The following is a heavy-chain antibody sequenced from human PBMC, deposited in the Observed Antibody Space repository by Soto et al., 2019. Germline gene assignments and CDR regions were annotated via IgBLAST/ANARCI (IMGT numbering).Heavy chain of an antibody. D-gene: IGHD3-3*01. V-gene: IGHV4-34*01. CDR2: INRSGST. CDR3: ARSWYYDFWSGYSAFDY. J-gene: IGHJ4*02. Sequence: SETLSLTCTVYGGSFSGYYWSWIRQPPGKGLEWIGEINRSGSTNYNPSLKSRVTISVDTSKDQFSLKLSSVTAADTAVYYCARSWYYDFWSGYSAFDYWGQGTLVTVSS. CDR1: GGSFSGYY.